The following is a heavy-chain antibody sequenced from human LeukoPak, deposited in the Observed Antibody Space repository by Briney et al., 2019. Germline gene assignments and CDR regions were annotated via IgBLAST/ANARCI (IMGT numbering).Heavy chain of an antibody. CDR3: AKDRYGDEPNFFDY. J-gene: IGHJ4*02. V-gene: IGHV3-7*03. D-gene: IGHD4-17*01. CDR2: IKRDGSQK. CDR1: GFSFSSNW. Sequence: PGGSLRLSCAAPGFSFSSNWMGWVRQAPGKGLEWVAHIKRDGSQKYYLDSVKGRFTISRDNAKNSLYLQMNSLRAEDTAVYYCAKDRYGDEPNFFDYWGQGTLVAVSS.